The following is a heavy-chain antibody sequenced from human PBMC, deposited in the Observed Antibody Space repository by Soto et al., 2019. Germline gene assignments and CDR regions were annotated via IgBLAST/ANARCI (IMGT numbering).Heavy chain of an antibody. D-gene: IGHD3-22*01. CDR2: VFFSGSA. J-gene: IGHJ1*01. CDR3: VRPLHYSYDSSGSSPWMD. Sequence: QLQLQESGPGLVKPSETLSVKCTVSGGSFRTSSYYWGWVRQSPGKGLEWLGNVFFSGSAYYNPSLQSRVTISVDTSKNQFSLTLTSVAAGDTAVYYCVRPLHYSYDSSGSSPWMDWGPGTLVTVSS. CDR1: GGSFRTSSYY. V-gene: IGHV4-39*01.